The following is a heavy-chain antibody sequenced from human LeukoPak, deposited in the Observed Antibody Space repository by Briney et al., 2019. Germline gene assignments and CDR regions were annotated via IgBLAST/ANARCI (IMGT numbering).Heavy chain of an antibody. CDR1: GFTFSSYS. CDR2: ISSSSSYK. D-gene: IGHD3-3*01. Sequence: GGSLRLSCAASGFTFSSYSMNWVRQAPGKGLEWVASISSSSSYKYYADSVKGRFTISRDNAKNSLYLQMNSLRAEDTAVYYCARGPHYEFWTGYYNWGYYYGMDVWGQGTTVTVSS. J-gene: IGHJ6*02. CDR3: ARGPHYEFWTGYYNWGYYYGMDV. V-gene: IGHV3-21*01.